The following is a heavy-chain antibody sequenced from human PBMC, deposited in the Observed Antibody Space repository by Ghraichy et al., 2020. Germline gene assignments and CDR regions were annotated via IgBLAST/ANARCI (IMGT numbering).Heavy chain of an antibody. D-gene: IGHD6-13*01. CDR2: INHSGST. Sequence: SETLSLTCAVYGGSFSGYYWSWIRQPPGKGLEWIGEINHSGSTNYNPSIKSRVTISVDTSKNQFSLKLSSVTAADTAVYYCARGWGRRLAAAGSAEYFQHWGQGTLVTVSS. V-gene: IGHV4-34*01. CDR3: ARGWGRRLAAAGSAEYFQH. J-gene: IGHJ1*01. CDR1: GGSFSGYY.